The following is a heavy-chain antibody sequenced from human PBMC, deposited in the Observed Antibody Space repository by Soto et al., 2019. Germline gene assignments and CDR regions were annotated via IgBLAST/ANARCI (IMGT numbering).Heavy chain of an antibody. CDR3: ARGRVTGTTGYYYYGMDV. V-gene: IGHV4-34*01. CDR1: GGSFSGYY. D-gene: IGHD1-7*01. CDR2: INHSGST. Sequence: SETLSLTCAVYGGSFSGYYWSWIRQPPGKGLEWIGEINHSGSTNYNPSLKSRVTISVDTSKNQFSLKLSSVTAADTAVYYCARGRVTGTTGYYYYGMDVWGQGTTVTVSS. J-gene: IGHJ6*02.